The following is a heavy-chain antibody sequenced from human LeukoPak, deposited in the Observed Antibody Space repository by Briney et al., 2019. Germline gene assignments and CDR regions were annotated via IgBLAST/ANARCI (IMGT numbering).Heavy chain of an antibody. Sequence: GGSLRLSCAVSGFTFSDHYMSWIRQAPGKGLEWVSYISGSSSGIYSADSVRGRFTISRDNAKNSLYLQMKSLSAEDTAVYYCARELRGATNAFGIWGQGTMVTVSS. CDR2: ISGSSSGI. CDR1: GFTFSDHY. CDR3: ARELRGATNAFGI. J-gene: IGHJ3*02. V-gene: IGHV3-11*01. D-gene: IGHD1-26*01.